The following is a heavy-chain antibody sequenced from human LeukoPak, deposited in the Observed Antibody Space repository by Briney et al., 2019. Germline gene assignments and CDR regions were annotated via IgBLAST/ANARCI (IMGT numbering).Heavy chain of an antibody. V-gene: IGHV1-3*01. J-gene: IGHJ5*02. D-gene: IGHD4-17*01. CDR2: INAGNGNT. CDR3: ARDLPDDYGDYWFDP. Sequence: ASVKVSCKASGYTFTSYAMHWVRQAPGQRLEWMGWINAGNGNTKYSQKFQGRVTITRDTSASTAYVELSSLRSEDTAVYYCARDLPDDYGDYWFDPWGQGTLVTVSS. CDR1: GYTFTSYA.